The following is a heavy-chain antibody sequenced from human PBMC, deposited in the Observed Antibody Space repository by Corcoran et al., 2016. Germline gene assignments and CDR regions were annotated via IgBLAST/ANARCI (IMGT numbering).Heavy chain of an antibody. CDR3: ARADFYYYSMDV. J-gene: IGHJ6*02. Sequence: QVQLVQSGAEVKKPGASVKVSCEASGYIFTSHYMHWVRQAPGQGLEWVGIIDPRGGSTTYAQRFQGRVTLTRDTSTSPVYMERSSLRSDDTAVYYWARADFYYYSMDVWGQGTTVTVSS. CDR1: GYIFTSHY. V-gene: IGHV1-46*01. CDR2: IDPRGGST.